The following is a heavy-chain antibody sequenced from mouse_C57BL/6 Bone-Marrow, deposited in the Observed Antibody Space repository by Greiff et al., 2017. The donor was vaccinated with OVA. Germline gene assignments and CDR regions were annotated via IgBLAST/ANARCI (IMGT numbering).Heavy chain of an antibody. D-gene: IGHD2-4*01. CDR2: ISYDGSN. J-gene: IGHJ3*01. Sequence: EVKLLESGPGLVKPSQSLSLTCSVTGYSITSGYYWNWIRQFPGNKLEWMGYISYDGSNNYNPSLKNRISITRDTSKNQFFLKLNSVTTEDTATYYCARGDYDYGPAWFAYWGQGTLVTVSA. V-gene: IGHV3-6*01. CDR3: ARGDYDYGPAWFAY. CDR1: GYSITSGYY.